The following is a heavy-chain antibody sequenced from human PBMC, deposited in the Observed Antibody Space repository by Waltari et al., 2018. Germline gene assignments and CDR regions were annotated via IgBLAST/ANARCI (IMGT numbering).Heavy chain of an antibody. V-gene: IGHV3-23*01. J-gene: IGHJ4*02. CDR3: AKVPFLEWLGYFDY. D-gene: IGHD3-3*02. CDR1: GFTFSSYA. Sequence: EVQLLESGGGLVQPGGSLRLSCAASGFTFSSYAMSWVRQAPGKGLAWVSAIRGSGGSTYYADSVKGRFTISRDNSKNTLYLQMNSLRAEDTAVYYCAKVPFLEWLGYFDYWGQGTLVTVSS. CDR2: IRGSGGST.